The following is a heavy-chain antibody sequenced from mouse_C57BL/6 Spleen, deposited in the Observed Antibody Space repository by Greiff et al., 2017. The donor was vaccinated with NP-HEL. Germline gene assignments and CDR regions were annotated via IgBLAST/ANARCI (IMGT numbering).Heavy chain of an antibody. J-gene: IGHJ2*01. D-gene: IGHD2-4*01. V-gene: IGHV5-4*01. CDR1: GFTFSSYA. CDR3: AREGIRPYPSFDY. CDR2: ISDGGSYT. Sequence: EVKLVESGGGLVKPGGSLKLSCAASGFTFSSYAMSWVRQTPEKRLEWVATISDGGSYTYYPDNVKGRFTISRDNAKNNLYLQMSHLKSEDTAMYYCAREGIRPYPSFDYWGQGTTLTVSS.